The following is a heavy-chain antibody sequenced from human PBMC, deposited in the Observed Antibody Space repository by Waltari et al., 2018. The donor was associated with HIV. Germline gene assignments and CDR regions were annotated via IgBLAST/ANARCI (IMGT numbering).Heavy chain of an antibody. D-gene: IGHD2-15*01. CDR3: AREGIVAAPFDF. Sequence: QVQLVESGGGLVQPGGSLRFSCASSGFIFRDFAIHWVRQAPGKGLEWVAVISRDGSSKYYADSVQGRFTISRDNSKNSLHLHMNSLRPKDTAVYYCAREGIVAAPFDFWGLGTLVTVSS. V-gene: IGHV3-30*01. J-gene: IGHJ4*02. CDR1: GFIFRDFA. CDR2: ISRDGSSK.